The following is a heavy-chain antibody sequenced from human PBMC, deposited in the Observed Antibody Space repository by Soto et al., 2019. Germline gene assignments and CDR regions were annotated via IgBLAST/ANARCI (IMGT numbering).Heavy chain of an antibody. CDR3: ARSPGRGYSYGGYFDY. CDR2: ISYDGSNK. CDR1: GFTFSSYA. D-gene: IGHD5-18*01. J-gene: IGHJ4*02. V-gene: IGHV3-30-3*01. Sequence: GGSLRLSCAASGFTFSSYAMHWVRQAPGKGLEWVAVISYDGSNKYYADSVKGRFTISRDNSKNTLYLQMNSLRAEDTAVYYCARSPGRGYSYGGYFDYWRQGTLVTVSS.